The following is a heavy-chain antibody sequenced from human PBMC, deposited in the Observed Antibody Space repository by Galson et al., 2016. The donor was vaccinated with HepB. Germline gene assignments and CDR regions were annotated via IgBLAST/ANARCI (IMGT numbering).Heavy chain of an antibody. D-gene: IGHD1-26*01. CDR1: GFTFNNYA. CDR3: ARGATPVGWQWFDP. CDR2: IWYDGKNQ. V-gene: IGHV3-33*01. J-gene: IGHJ5*02. Sequence: SLRLSCAASGFTFNNYAMHWVRQAPGKGLEWVAVIWYDGKNQHYAELLEGRFTISRDNSKNTLYLQMNSLTVEDTAVYYCARGATPVGWQWFDPWGQGTLVTVSS.